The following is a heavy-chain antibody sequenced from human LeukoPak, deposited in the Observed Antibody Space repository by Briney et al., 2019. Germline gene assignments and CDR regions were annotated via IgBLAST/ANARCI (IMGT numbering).Heavy chain of an antibody. CDR1: GFSFTDYP. CDR2: IRTTAEGAKYA. J-gene: IGHJ4*02. V-gene: IGHV3-48*01. CDR3: ATDQRYAFDY. Sequence: GGSLRLSCATSGFSFTDYPMNWVRQAPGKGLEWISSIRTTAEGAKYAYYEDSVKSRVTNSRDNGKSTLYLHMNNQRADDTAVYYCATDQRYAFDYWGQGILVTVSS. D-gene: IGHD3-9*01.